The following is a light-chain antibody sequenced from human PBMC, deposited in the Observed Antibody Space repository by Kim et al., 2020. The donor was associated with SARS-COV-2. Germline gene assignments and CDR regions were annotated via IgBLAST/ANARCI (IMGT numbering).Light chain of an antibody. CDR1: QDIGHY. CDR3: QKYDGAPWT. CDR2: DAS. Sequence: DIKMTQSPSSLSASVGDRVTLTCRASQDIGHYLAWYQQKPGKVPKLLISDASTLRSGVPSRFSGSGSGTDFTLTINSLQPEDVATYYCQKYDGAPWTFGQGTKVDIK. J-gene: IGKJ1*01. V-gene: IGKV1-27*01.